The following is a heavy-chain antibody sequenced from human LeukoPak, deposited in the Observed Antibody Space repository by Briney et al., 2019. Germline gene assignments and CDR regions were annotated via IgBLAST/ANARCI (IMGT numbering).Heavy chain of an antibody. CDR3: ARHATYYYYGMDV. CDR1: GGSISSYY. V-gene: IGHV4-59*08. J-gene: IGHJ6*02. CDR2: IYYSGST. Sequence: KPSETLSLTCTVSGGSISSYYWSWTRQPPGKGLEWIGYIYYSGSTNYNPSLKSRVTISVDTSKNQFSLKLSSVTAADTAVYYCARHATYYYYGMDVWGQGTTVTVSS.